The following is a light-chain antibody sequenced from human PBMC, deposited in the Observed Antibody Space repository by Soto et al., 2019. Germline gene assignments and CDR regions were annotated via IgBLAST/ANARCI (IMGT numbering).Light chain of an antibody. CDR3: QQYGSSHT. CDR2: SAS. Sequence: EIVLTQSPGTLSLSPGERATLSCRASQSVSSTYLAWYQQKPGQAPRLLIYSASSRATGIPDRFSGSGSGTDFTLTISRLEPEDFAVYYCQQYGSSHTFCSGTNVAI. CDR1: QSVSSTY. V-gene: IGKV3-20*01. J-gene: IGKJ3*01.